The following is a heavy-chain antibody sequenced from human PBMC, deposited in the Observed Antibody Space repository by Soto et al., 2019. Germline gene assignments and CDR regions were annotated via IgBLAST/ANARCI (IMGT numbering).Heavy chain of an antibody. CDR3: ARSDIVVVPALKSDAFDI. CDR1: GGTFSSYT. D-gene: IGHD2-2*01. CDR2: IIPILGIA. V-gene: IGHV1-69*02. Sequence: SVKVSCKASGGTFSSYTISWVRQAPGQGLEWMGRIIPILGIANYAQKFQGRVTITADKSTSTAYMELSSLRSEDTAVYYCARSDIVVVPALKSDAFDIWGQGTMVTVSS. J-gene: IGHJ3*02.